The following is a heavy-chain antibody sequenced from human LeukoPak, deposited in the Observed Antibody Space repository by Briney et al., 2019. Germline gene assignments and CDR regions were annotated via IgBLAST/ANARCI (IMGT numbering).Heavy chain of an antibody. CDR1: GFTFSSYS. CDR3: TTAPEDYYYGSGSRPYDY. V-gene: IGHV3-21*03. CDR2: ISSSSSYI. Sequence: GGSLRLSCAASGFTFSSYSMNWVRQAPGKGLEWVSSISSSSSYIYYADSVKGRFTISRDNAKNSLYLQMNSLKTEDTAVYYCTTAPEDYYYGSGSRPYDYWGQGTLVTVSS. J-gene: IGHJ4*02. D-gene: IGHD3-10*01.